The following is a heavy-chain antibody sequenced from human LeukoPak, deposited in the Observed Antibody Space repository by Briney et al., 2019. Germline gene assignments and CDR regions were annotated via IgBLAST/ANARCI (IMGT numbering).Heavy chain of an antibody. D-gene: IGHD5-12*01. J-gene: IGHJ3*02. CDR1: GGSISSGDYY. V-gene: IGHV4-30-4*01. CDR2: IYYGGST. CDR3: ARDRGIVATSSAFDI. Sequence: SQTLSLTCTVSGGSISSGDYYWSWIRQPPGKGLEWIGYIYYGGSTYYNPSLKSRVTISVDTSKNQFSLRLSSVTAADTAVYYCARDRGIVATSSAFDIWGQGTMVTVSS.